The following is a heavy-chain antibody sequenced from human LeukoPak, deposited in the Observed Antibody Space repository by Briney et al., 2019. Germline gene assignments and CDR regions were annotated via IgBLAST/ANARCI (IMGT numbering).Heavy chain of an antibody. CDR2: ITNSGGST. D-gene: IGHD5-24*01. CDR3: ARGRWLQYSDY. V-gene: IGHV3-23*01. Sequence: GGSLRLSCAASGFTFSAFGMNWVRQAPGKGLEWVSTITNSGGSTYYVDSVKGRFTISRENAKNSLYLQMNSLRAEDTAVYYCARGRWLQYSDYWGQGTLVTVSS. J-gene: IGHJ4*02. CDR1: GFTFSAFG.